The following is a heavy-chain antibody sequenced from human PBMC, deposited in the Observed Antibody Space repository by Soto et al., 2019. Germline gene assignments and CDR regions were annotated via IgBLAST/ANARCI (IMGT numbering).Heavy chain of an antibody. J-gene: IGHJ1*01. CDR3: ATYEPNGQYAKHYFQY. V-gene: IGHV3-15*05. CDR2: IKPKIDGETT. CDR1: GFNFTKAW. Sequence: GGSLRLSCVTSGFNFTKAWVSWVRQTPGKGLEWVGRIKPKIDGETTDYAAPVKGRFIVSRDDSKDTLYLQTSSLLTDDTAVYYCATYEPNGQYAKHYFQYWGQGTLVTVSS. D-gene: IGHD3-22*01.